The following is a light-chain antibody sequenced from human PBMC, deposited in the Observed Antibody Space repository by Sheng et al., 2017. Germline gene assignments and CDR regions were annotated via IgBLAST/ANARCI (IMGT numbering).Light chain of an antibody. CDR1: QSISSNY. J-gene: IGKJ1*01. Sequence: EIVLTQSPGTLSLSPGERATLSCRASQSISSNYLAWYQQKPGQAPRLLIYGASSRATGIPDRFSGSGSGTDFTLTISRLEPEDFALYYCQQYGSSPRTFGQGTRVEV. CDR3: QQYGSSPRT. CDR2: GAS. V-gene: IGKV3-20*01.